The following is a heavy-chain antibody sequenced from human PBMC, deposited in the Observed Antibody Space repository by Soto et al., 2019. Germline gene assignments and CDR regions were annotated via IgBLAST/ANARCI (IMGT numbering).Heavy chain of an antibody. CDR2: IYSGGST. V-gene: IGHV3-66*01. Sequence: GGSLRLSCAASGFTVSSNYMSWVRQAPGKGLEWVSVIYSGGSTYYADSVKGRFTISRDNSKNTLYLQMNSLRAEDTAVYYCVRDLTTVIAFDYWGQGTLVTVSS. CDR3: VRDLTTVIAFDY. D-gene: IGHD4-17*01. J-gene: IGHJ4*02. CDR1: GFTVSSNY.